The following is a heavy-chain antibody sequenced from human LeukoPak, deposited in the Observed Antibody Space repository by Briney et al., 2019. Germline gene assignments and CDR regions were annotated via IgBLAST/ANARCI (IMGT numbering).Heavy chain of an antibody. CDR3: ARSYGGNAYYFDY. D-gene: IGHD4-23*01. CDR1: GGSISSYY. J-gene: IGHJ4*02. CDR2: IYYSGST. V-gene: IGHV4-59*01. Sequence: SETLSLTCTVSGGSISSYYWSRIRQPPGKGLEWIGYIYYSGSTNYNPSLKSRVTISVDTSKNQFSLKLSSVTAADTAVYYCARSYGGNAYYFDYWGQGTLVTVSS.